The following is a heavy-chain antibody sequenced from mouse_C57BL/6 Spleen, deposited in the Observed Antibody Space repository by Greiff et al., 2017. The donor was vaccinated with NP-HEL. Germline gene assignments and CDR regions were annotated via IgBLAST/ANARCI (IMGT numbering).Heavy chain of an antibody. CDR3: ARRGNLLLRSFAY. V-gene: IGHV1-26*01. J-gene: IGHJ3*01. Sequence: EVQLQQSGPELVKPGASVKISCKASGYTFTDYYMNWVKQSHGKSLEWIGDINPNNGGTSYNQKFKGKATLTVDKSSSTAYMELRSLTSEDSAVYYCARRGNLLLRSFAYWGQGTLVTVSA. CDR2: INPNNGGT. D-gene: IGHD1-1*01. CDR1: GYTFTDYY.